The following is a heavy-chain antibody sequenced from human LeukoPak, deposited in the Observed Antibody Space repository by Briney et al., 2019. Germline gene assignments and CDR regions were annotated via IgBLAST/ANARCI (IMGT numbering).Heavy chain of an antibody. J-gene: IGHJ5*02. CDR1: GGTFSSYA. Sequence: SVKVSCKASGGTFSSYAISWVRQAPGQGLEWMGRIIPILGIANYAQKFQGRVTITADKSTSTAYMELSSLRSEDTAVYHCARGTGTTAFDPWGQGTLVTVSS. CDR3: ARGTGTTAFDP. D-gene: IGHD1-7*01. V-gene: IGHV1-69*04. CDR2: IIPILGIA.